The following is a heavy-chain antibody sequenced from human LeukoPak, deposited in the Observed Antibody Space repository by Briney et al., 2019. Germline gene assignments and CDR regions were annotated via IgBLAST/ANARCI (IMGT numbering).Heavy chain of an antibody. V-gene: IGHV1-46*01. CDR1: GYTFTSYY. Sequence: ASVKVSCKASGYTFTSYYMHWVRQALGQGLEWMGIINPSGGSTSYAQKFQGRVTMTRDMSTSTVYMELSSLRSEDTAVYYCASSGWFGEADYYYYYMDVWGKGTTVTVSS. D-gene: IGHD3-10*01. J-gene: IGHJ6*03. CDR3: ASSGWFGEADYYYYYMDV. CDR2: INPSGGST.